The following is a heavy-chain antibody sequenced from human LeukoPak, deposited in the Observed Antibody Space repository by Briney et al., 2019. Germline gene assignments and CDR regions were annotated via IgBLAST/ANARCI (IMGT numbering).Heavy chain of an antibody. CDR3: ARLTRGEYCSGGSCYRGESGLPDY. J-gene: IGHJ4*02. Sequence: GASVKVSCKASGGTFSSYAISWVRQAPGQGLEWMGGIIPIFGTANYAQKFQGRVTITADESTSTAYMELSSLRSEDTAVYYCARLTRGEYCSGGSCYRGESGLPDYWGQGTLVTVSS. V-gene: IGHV1-69*13. CDR1: GGTFSSYA. D-gene: IGHD2-15*01. CDR2: IIPIFGTA.